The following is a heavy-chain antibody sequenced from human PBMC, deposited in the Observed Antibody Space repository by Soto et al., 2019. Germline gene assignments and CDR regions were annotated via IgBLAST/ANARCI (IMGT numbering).Heavy chain of an antibody. CDR2: IYPGDSDT. Sequence: GESLKISCKGSGYSFTSYWIAWARQMPGKGLEWMGIIYPGDSDTTYSPSFQGQVTISADKSISTTYLQWSSLKASDTAMYYCARRYCSTTSCPDDGFGIWGQGTMVTVSS. CDR1: GYSFTSYW. D-gene: IGHD2-2*01. J-gene: IGHJ3*02. CDR3: ARRYCSTTSCPDDGFGI. V-gene: IGHV5-51*01.